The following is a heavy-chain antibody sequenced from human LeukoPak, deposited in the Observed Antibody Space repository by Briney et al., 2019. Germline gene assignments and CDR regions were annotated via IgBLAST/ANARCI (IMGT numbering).Heavy chain of an antibody. CDR1: GGSISSSSYY. Sequence: PSETLSLTCTVSGGSISSSSYYWGWIRQPPGKGLEWIGSIYYSGSTYYNPSLKSRVTISVDTSKNQFSLKLSSVTAADTAVYYCARGDRSGGSCYLFDYWGQGALVTVSS. CDR3: ARGDRSGGSCYLFDY. CDR2: IYYSGST. V-gene: IGHV4-39*01. J-gene: IGHJ4*02. D-gene: IGHD2-15*01.